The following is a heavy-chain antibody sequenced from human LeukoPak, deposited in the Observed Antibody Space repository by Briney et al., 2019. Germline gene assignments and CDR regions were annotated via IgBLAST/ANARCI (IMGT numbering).Heavy chain of an antibody. V-gene: IGHV3-33*07. CDR3: ARDYNKRTTVVIPDY. J-gene: IGHJ4*02. CDR2: IWYDGSNK. Sequence: PGGSLRLSCAASGFTFSRYWMNWVRQAPGKGLEWVAVIWYDGSNKYYADSVKGRFTISRDNSKNTLYLQMNSLRAEDTAVYYCARDYNKRTTVVIPDYWGQGTLVTVSS. D-gene: IGHD4-23*01. CDR1: GFTFSRYW.